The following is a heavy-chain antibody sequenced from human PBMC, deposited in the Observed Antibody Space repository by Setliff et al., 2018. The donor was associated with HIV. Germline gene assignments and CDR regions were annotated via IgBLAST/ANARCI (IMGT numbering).Heavy chain of an antibody. CDR2: IYHSGST. J-gene: IGHJ4*02. CDR1: GYSISSGYY. CDR3: VRDQGYDLDLYKFYFDS. Sequence: PSETLSLTCAVSGYSISSGYYWGWIRQPPGKGLEWIGSIYHSGSTYYNPSLKSRVTISVDTSKNQFSLKLSSVTAADTAVYYCVRDQGYDLDLYKFYFDSWGQGTLVTVSS. V-gene: IGHV4-38-2*02. D-gene: IGHD5-12*01.